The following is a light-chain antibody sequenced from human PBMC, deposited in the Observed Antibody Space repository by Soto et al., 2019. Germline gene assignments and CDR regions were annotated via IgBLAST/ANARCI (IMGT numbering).Light chain of an antibody. CDR1: ELGDRY. CDR3: QAWDSSTAV. CDR2: EDR. J-gene: IGLJ2*01. Sequence: SYELTQPPSVSVSPGQTASITCPGDELGDRYVCWYQQKPGQSPVLVIYEDRKRPSGIPERFSGSNSGNTATLTISGTQAMDEADYYCQAWDSSTAVFGGGTKLTVL. V-gene: IGLV3-1*01.